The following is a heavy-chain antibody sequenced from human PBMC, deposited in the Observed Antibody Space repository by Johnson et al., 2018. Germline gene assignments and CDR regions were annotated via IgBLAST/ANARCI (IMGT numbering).Heavy chain of an antibody. CDR2: ISSSSSYI. V-gene: IGHV3-21*01. J-gene: IGHJ6*02. CDR1: EFTFSNYT. CDR3: ARVPQQTHRAPLFYYGMDV. Sequence: VQLVESGGGLVKPGGSLRLSCAASEFTFSNYTMNWVRQAPGKGLEWVSSISSSSSYIYYTDSVKGRFTIPRDNAKNSLYLQMNSLRVEDTAVYYCARVPQQTHRAPLFYYGMDVWGQGTTVTVSS. D-gene: IGHD6-13*01.